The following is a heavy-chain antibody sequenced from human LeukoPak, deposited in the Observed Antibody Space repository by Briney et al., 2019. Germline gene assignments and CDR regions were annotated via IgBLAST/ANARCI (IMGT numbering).Heavy chain of an antibody. CDR3: ARDKPRGSYYGSIFDS. Sequence: GGSLGLSCAASGFTFSSYSMNWVRQAPGKGLEWVPSISSSSSYIYYADSVKGRFTISRDNAKNSLYLQMNSLRAEDTAVYYCARDKPRGSYYGSIFDSWGQGTLVTVSS. CDR1: GFTFSSYS. CDR2: ISSSSSYI. V-gene: IGHV3-21*01. J-gene: IGHJ4*02. D-gene: IGHD1-26*01.